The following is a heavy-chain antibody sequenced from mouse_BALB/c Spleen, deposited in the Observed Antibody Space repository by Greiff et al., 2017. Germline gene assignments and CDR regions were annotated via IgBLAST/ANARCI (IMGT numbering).Heavy chain of an antibody. V-gene: IGHV5-12-1*01. CDR1: GFAFSSYD. Sequence: EVKLVESGGDLVKPGGSLKLSCAASGFAFSSYDMSWVRQTPEKRLEWVAYISSGGGSTYYPDTVKGRFTISRDNAKNTLYLQMSSLKSEDTAMYYCARQGYGTFAYWGQGTLVTVSA. CDR2: ISSGGGST. J-gene: IGHJ3*01. D-gene: IGHD2-10*02. CDR3: ARQGYGTFAY.